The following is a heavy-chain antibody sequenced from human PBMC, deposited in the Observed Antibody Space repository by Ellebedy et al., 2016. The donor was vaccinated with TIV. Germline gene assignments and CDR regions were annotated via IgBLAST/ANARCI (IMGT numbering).Heavy chain of an antibody. V-gene: IGHV1-46*01. Sequence: AASVTVSCKASAYIFTGYYIHWVRQAHGQWLEWMGVISPSAGTTIYAQKFQGRVTLTRDTSANPVYMDLSSLRADDTAVYSCARDRYFTGRYYYGSGKMLGSYFYGMDIWGQGTTVIVSS. CDR3: ARDRYFTGRYYYGSGKMLGSYFYGMDI. CDR2: ISPSAGTT. D-gene: IGHD3-10*01. J-gene: IGHJ6*02. CDR1: AYIFTGYY.